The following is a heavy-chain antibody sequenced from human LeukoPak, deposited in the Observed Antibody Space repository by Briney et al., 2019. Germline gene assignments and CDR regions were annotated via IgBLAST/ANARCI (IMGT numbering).Heavy chain of an antibody. V-gene: IGHV3-30*03. CDR1: GFTFSSYG. CDR3: ASLIYRYGSGSLDS. CDR2: ISYDGSNK. Sequence: GGSLRLSCAASGFTFSSYGMHWVRQAPGKGLEWVAVISYDGSNKYYADSVKGRFTISRDNSKNTLYLQMNSLRAEDTAVYYCASLIYRYGSGSLDSWGQGTLVTVSS. D-gene: IGHD3-10*01. J-gene: IGHJ4*02.